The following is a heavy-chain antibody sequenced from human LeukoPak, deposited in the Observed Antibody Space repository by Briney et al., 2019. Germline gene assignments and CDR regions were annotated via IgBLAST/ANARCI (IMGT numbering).Heavy chain of an antibody. D-gene: IGHD3-3*01. J-gene: IGHJ4*02. CDR3: ARDQQRTTYYDFWSGYYYFDY. CDR1: GYTFTSYY. CDR2: INPSGGST. V-gene: IGHV1-46*01. Sequence: ASVKVSCKASGYTFTSYYMHWVRQAPGQGLEGMGIINPSGGSTSYAQKFQGRVTITRDTSTSTVYMELSSLRSEDTAVYYCARDQQRTTYYDFWSGYYYFDYWGQGTLVTVSS.